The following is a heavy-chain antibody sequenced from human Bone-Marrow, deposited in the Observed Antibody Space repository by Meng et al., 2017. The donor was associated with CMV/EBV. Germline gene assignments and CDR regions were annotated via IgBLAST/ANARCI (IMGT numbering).Heavy chain of an antibody. CDR1: GFTFSSYW. CDR2: IKQDGSEK. Sequence: GGSLRLSCAASGFTFSSYWMSWVRQAPGKGLEWVANIKQDGSEKYYVDSVKGRFTISRDNAKNSLYLQMNSLRAEDTAVYYCARDRWSITMVRGVITDTYFDYWGQGTLVTVSS. CDR3: ARDRWSITMVRGVITDTYFDY. V-gene: IGHV3-7*01. D-gene: IGHD3-10*01. J-gene: IGHJ4*02.